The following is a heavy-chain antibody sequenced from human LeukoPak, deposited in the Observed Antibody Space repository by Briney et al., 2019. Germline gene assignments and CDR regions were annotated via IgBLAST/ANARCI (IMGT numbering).Heavy chain of an antibody. J-gene: IGHJ4*02. CDR1: GGSISSGDYY. Sequence: SETLSLTCTVSGGSISSGDYYWSWIRQPPGKGLEWIGYIYYSGSTYYNPSLKSRVTISVDTPKNQFSLKLSSVTAADTAVYYCARHRRDGYLFLDYWGQGTLVTVSS. CDR3: ARHRRDGYLFLDY. V-gene: IGHV4-30-4*01. CDR2: IYYSGST. D-gene: IGHD5-24*01.